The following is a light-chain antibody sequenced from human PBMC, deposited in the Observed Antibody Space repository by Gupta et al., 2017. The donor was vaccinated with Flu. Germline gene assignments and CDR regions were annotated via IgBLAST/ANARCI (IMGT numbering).Light chain of an antibody. Sequence: WYQHLPGTAPRLLIYNDNQRPSGVPDRFSGSKSGTSASLAIGGLQSEDEADYYCAAWDDSLTALSADGSLTGLWVFGGGTRLSVL. CDR2: NDN. J-gene: IGLJ3*02. CDR3: AAWDDSLTALSADGSLTGLWV. V-gene: IGLV1-44*01.